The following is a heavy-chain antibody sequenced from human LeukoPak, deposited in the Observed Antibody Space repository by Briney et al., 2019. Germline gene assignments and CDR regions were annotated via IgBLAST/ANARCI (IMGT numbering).Heavy chain of an antibody. CDR3: AKDLEYSSSSGYFDY. J-gene: IGHJ4*02. Sequence: GGSLRLSCAASGFTFSTYSMKWVRQAPGKGLEWVSYISDSSAMYYADSVRGRFTISRENDKNSLFLQMNSLRAEDTAVYYCAKDLEYSSSSGYFDYWGQGTLVTVSS. V-gene: IGHV3-48*01. D-gene: IGHD6-6*01. CDR2: ISDSSAM. CDR1: GFTFSTYS.